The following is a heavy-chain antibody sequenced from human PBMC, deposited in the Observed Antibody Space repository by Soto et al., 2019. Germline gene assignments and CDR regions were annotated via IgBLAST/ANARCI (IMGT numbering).Heavy chain of an antibody. CDR2: ISSSSSTI. V-gene: IGHV3-48*01. CDR1: GFTFSSYS. D-gene: IGHD2-15*01. J-gene: IGHJ3*02. Sequence: EVQLVESGGGLVQPGGSLRLSCAASGFTFSSYSMNWVRQAPGKGLEWVSYISSSSSTIYYADSVKGRFTISRDNAKNSLYLQMNSLRAEDTAVYCCARGGGSCYSVGCRDAFDIWGQGTMVTVSS. CDR3: ARGGGSCYSVGCRDAFDI.